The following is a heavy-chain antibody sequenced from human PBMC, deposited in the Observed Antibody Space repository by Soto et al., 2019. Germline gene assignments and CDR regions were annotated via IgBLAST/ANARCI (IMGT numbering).Heavy chain of an antibody. V-gene: IGHV3-9*01. D-gene: IGHD5-18*01. CDR3: AKALSGYTYGPFDY. J-gene: IGHJ4*02. CDR2: INWNAGSI. CDR1: GFTFDDYA. Sequence: LRLSCAASGFTFDDYAMHWVRQAPGKGLEWVSVINWNAGSIGYADSVKGRFTISKDIAKNSLYLQMNSLRAEDTALYYCAKALSGYTYGPFDYWGRGTLVTVSS.